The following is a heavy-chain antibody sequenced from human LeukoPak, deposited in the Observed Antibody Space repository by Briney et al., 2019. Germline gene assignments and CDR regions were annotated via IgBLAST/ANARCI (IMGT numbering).Heavy chain of an antibody. Sequence: ASVKVSCKTSGYTFTGYYMHWVRQAPGQGLEWMGWINPNSGGTNYAQNFQGRVTMTSDTSISTAYMELSSLKSDDTAVYYCARDLGDYSGSGDYWGQGTLVTVSS. D-gene: IGHD3-10*01. CDR1: GYTFTGYY. CDR2: INPNSGGT. V-gene: IGHV1-2*02. J-gene: IGHJ4*02. CDR3: ARDLGDYSGSGDY.